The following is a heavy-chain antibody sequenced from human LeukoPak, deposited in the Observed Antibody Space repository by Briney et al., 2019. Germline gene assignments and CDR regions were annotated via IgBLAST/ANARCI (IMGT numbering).Heavy chain of an antibody. D-gene: IGHD3-22*01. Sequence: GESLKISCKGSGSRFTNIWIGWVRQMPGKGLEWMGIIYPGDSDTNYSPSFQGQVTISADKSISTAYLQWSSLKASDTAMYCASAGSSSDYYYFSAFDIWGQGTMVTVSS. CDR2: IYPGDSDT. J-gene: IGHJ3*02. CDR3: ASAGSSSDYYYFSAFDI. CDR1: GSRFTNIW. V-gene: IGHV5-51*01.